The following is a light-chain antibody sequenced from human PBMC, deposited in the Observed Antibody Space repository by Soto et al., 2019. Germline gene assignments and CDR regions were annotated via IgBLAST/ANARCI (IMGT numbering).Light chain of an antibody. Sequence: DIQLTQSPSFLSASVGDRVTITCRASQGISSYLAWYQQKPGKAPKLLIYAASTLQSGVPSRFSGSGSGTEFPLSISSLQPEDFATYYCQQLNTYPQTFGHGTKVEIK. CDR2: AAS. CDR3: QQLNTYPQT. J-gene: IGKJ1*01. CDR1: QGISSY. V-gene: IGKV1-9*01.